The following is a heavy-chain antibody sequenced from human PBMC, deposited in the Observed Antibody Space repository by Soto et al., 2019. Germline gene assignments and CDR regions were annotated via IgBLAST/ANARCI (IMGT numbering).Heavy chain of an antibody. D-gene: IGHD5-18*01. CDR1: GFTFSRYG. V-gene: IGHV3-30*03. J-gene: IGHJ2*01. Sequence: QVQLVESGGGVVQPGRSLRLSCAASGFTFSRYGMHWVRQAPGKGLEWLAVISYDGSNKYYADSVKGRFTISRDNFKNALYLQMNSLRAEDTAVYYCATPVDTAMVTDWYFDLWGRGTLVTVSS. CDR3: ATPVDTAMVTDWYFDL. CDR2: ISYDGSNK.